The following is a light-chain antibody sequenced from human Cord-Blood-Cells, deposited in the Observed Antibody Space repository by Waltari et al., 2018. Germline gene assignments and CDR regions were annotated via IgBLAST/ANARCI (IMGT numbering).Light chain of an antibody. CDR1: NIGRKR. CDR3: QVWDRSSDHVV. J-gene: IGLJ2*01. V-gene: IGLV3-21*04. Sequence: SYVLTQPPSVSVAPGKTARITCGGNNIGRKRVHWYKQKPGQAPVLVIYYDSDRPSGIPERFSDSNSGNTDTLTNSRVEAGDEADYYCQVWDRSSDHVVFGGGTKLTVL. CDR2: YDS.